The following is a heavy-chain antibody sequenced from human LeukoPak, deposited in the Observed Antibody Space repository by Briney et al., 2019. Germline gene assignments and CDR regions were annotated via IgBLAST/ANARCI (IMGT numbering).Heavy chain of an antibody. J-gene: IGHJ5*02. V-gene: IGHV3-48*03. D-gene: IGHD3-10*01. Sequence: GGSLRLSCSASGFTFSSYDMNWVRQAPGKGLEWVSYISSSGSTIYYADSVKGRFTISRDTAKNSLYLQMNSLRAEDTAVYYCARGLRGSGTNWFDPWGQGTLVTVSS. CDR3: ARGLRGSGTNWFDP. CDR1: GFTFSSYD. CDR2: ISSSGSTI.